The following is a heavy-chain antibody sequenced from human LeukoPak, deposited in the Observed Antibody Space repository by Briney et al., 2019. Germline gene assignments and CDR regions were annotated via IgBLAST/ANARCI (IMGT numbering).Heavy chain of an antibody. Sequence: PGGSLRLSCTASGFTFSTYWMSWVRQAPGKGLEWAANIKQDGSERYYVDSVRGRFTISRDNAKNSLYLQMDSLRAEDTAVYYCARSHVWGRDYDYWGQGTLVTVSS. CDR2: IKQDGSER. V-gene: IGHV3-7*01. CDR3: ARSHVWGRDYDY. D-gene: IGHD3-16*01. J-gene: IGHJ4*02. CDR1: GFTFSTYW.